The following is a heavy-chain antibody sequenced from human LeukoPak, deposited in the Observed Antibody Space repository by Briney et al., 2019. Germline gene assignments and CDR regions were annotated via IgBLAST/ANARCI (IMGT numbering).Heavy chain of an antibody. J-gene: IGHJ5*02. Sequence: SETLSLTCTVSGGSISSHYWSWIRQPPGKGLEWIGYTYYSGSTNYSPSLKSRVTISVDTSKNQFSLKLSSVTAADTAVYYCAREATGLFDPWGQGTLVTVSS. V-gene: IGHV4-59*11. CDR1: GGSISSHY. CDR3: AREATGLFDP. CDR2: TYYSGST. D-gene: IGHD1-14*01.